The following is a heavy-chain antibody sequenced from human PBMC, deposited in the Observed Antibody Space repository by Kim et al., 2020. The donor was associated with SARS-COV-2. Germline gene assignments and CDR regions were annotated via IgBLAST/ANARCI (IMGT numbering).Heavy chain of an antibody. Sequence: SYIYYADSVKGRFTISRDNAKNSLYLQMNSLRAEDTAVYYCARVSHYYYYGMDVWGQGTTVTVSS. V-gene: IGHV3-21*01. J-gene: IGHJ6*02. CDR2: SYI. CDR3: ARVSHYYYYGMDV.